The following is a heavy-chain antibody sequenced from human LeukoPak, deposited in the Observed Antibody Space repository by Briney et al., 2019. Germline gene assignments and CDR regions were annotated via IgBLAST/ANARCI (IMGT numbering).Heavy chain of an antibody. CDR1: GGTFSSYA. Sequence: ASVKVSCKASGGTFSSYAISWVRQAPGQGLEWMGGIIPIFGTANYAQKFQGRVTITAEESTSTAYMELSSLRSEDTAVYYCASRRSTDFWSGYHDAFDIWGQGTMVTVSS. CDR2: IIPIFGTA. D-gene: IGHD3-3*01. V-gene: IGHV1-69*13. J-gene: IGHJ3*02. CDR3: ASRRSTDFWSGYHDAFDI.